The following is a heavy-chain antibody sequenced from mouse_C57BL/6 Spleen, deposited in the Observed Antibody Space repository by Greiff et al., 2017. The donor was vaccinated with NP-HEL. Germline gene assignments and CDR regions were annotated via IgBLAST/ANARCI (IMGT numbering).Heavy chain of an antibody. J-gene: IGHJ4*01. CDR1: GFNIKDDY. CDR3: TTFYYGYAMDY. CDR2: IDPENGDT. Sequence: EVMLVESGAELVRPGASVKLSCTASGFNIKDDYMHWVKQRPEQGLEWIGWIDPENGDTEYASKFQGKATITADTSSNTAYLQLSSLTSEDTAVYYCTTFYYGYAMDYWGQGTSVTVSS. D-gene: IGHD2-1*01. V-gene: IGHV14-4*01.